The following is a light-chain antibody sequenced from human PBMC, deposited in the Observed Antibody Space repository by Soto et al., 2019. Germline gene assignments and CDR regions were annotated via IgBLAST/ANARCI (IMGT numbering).Light chain of an antibody. CDR2: GAS. CDR3: QQYSIWRT. V-gene: IGKV3-15*01. J-gene: IGKJ1*01. CDR1: ESVSTT. Sequence: EIVLTQAPGTLSLSPGARATLSCWASESVSTTLAWYQQKAGQAPRLLIYGASARATGIPARFSRSGSGTESTLTIRGPQSDVLAGYYHQQYSIWRTFGQGTKVDI.